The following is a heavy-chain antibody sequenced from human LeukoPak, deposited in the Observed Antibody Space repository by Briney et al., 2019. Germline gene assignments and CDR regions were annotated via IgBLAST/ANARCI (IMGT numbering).Heavy chain of an antibody. CDR3: AKVEGIAVAGSGDY. CDR2: ISGSGGST. CDR1: GGSFSGYY. J-gene: IGHJ4*02. V-gene: IGHV3-23*01. D-gene: IGHD6-19*01. Sequence: ETLSLTCAVYGGSFSGYYWSWVRQAPGKGLEWVSAISGSGGSTYYADSVKGRFTISRDNSKNTLYLQMNSLRAEDTAVYYCAKVEGIAVAGSGDYWGQGTLVTVSS.